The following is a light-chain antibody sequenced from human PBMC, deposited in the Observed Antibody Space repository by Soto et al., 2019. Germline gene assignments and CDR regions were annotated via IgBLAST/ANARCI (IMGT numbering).Light chain of an antibody. CDR1: QSMNDW. J-gene: IGKJ1*01. CDR2: DAS. V-gene: IGKV1-5*01. Sequence: DIQMTQSPSTLSASVGDRVTITCRASQSMNDWLAWYQQKPGKAPKVLIYDASSSQSGVASRFSGSGSGTEFTLTIGSLQPDDVATYYCLRYNAFSQTFGQGTKV. CDR3: LRYNAFSQT.